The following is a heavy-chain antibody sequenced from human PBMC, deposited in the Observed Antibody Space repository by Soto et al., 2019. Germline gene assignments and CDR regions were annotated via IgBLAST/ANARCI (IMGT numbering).Heavy chain of an antibody. Sequence: QVHLVESGGGLVKPGGSLRRSCVASGSTFSDYYMSWIRQAPGKGLEWVSYISRGSSVIYYADSVKGRFTVSRDDAQNSLYLQMNSLRAEDTAVYYCASDSFGVDLGYWGQGTLVTVSS. CDR1: GSTFSDYY. CDR3: ASDSFGVDLGY. V-gene: IGHV3-11*01. J-gene: IGHJ4*02. D-gene: IGHD2-8*01. CDR2: ISRGSSVI.